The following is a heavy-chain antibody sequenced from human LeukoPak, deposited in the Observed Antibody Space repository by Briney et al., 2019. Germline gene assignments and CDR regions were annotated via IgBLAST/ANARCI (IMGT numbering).Heavy chain of an antibody. Sequence: GASVKVSCKASGYTFTGYYMHWVRQAPGQGLEWMGIINPSGGSTSYAQKFQGRVTMTRDMSTSTVYMELSSLRSEDTAVYYCARRDYDILTGYSSDAFDIWGQGTMVTVSS. D-gene: IGHD3-9*01. CDR1: GYTFTGYY. V-gene: IGHV1-46*01. J-gene: IGHJ3*02. CDR2: INPSGGST. CDR3: ARRDYDILTGYSSDAFDI.